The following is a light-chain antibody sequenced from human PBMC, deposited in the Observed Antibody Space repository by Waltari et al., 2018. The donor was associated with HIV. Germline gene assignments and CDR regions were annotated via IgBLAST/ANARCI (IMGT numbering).Light chain of an antibody. CDR2: ATS. V-gene: IGKV1-39*01. CDR3: QQSYSTPRT. CDR1: QNITSY. Sequence: DIPMTQSPSSLSASVGDRVTITCRASQNITSYLNWYQQKPGKAPKLLIYATSTLQSGVPSRFSASGSGTDFTLTISSLQPEDFATYYCQQSYSTPRTFGQGTKVEIK. J-gene: IGKJ1*01.